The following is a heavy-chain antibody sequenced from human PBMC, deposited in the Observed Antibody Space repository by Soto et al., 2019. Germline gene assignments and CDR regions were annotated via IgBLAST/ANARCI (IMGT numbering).Heavy chain of an antibody. CDR3: AKGLVAASTNGYGNWFDP. J-gene: IGHJ5*02. D-gene: IGHD2-15*01. CDR1: GFNFTDYA. Sequence: GSPMRLSYAGSGFNFTDYAMHRVIKAPGKGLEWVAVISHNGNTEIYADSVKGLFTISRDNSINTLYLQMNSLRAEDPAVYYCAKGLVAASTNGYGNWFDPWAQGTLVTVSS. CDR2: ISHNGNTE. V-gene: IGHV3-30*18.